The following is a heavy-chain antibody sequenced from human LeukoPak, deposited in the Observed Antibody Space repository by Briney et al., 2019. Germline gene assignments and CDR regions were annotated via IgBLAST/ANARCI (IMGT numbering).Heavy chain of an antibody. CDR1: GGSISSYY. D-gene: IGHD5-18*01. V-gene: IGHV4-59*01. J-gene: IGHJ6*03. CDR2: IYYSGST. CDR3: ARVSVGYSYDNYYYYYMDV. Sequence: PSETLSLTCTVSGGSISSYYWSWIRQPPGKGLEWIGYIYYSGSTNYNPSLKSRVTILVDTSKNQFSLKLSSVTAADTAVYYCARVSVGYSYDNYYYYYMDVWGKGTTVTVSS.